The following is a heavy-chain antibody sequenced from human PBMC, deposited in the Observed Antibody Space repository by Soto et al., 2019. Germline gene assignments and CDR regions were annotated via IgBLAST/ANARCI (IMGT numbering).Heavy chain of an antibody. J-gene: IGHJ4*02. Sequence: EVQLLESGGGLVQPGGSLRLSCAASGFTFSSYAMSWVRQAPGKGLEWVSAISGSGGSTYYADSVKGRFTISRDNSKNTLYLQMNSLRAEYTAIYYCAKDNDRGVINYFDYWGQGTLVTVSS. CDR3: AKDNDRGVINYFDY. CDR2: ISGSGGST. CDR1: GFTFSSYA. V-gene: IGHV3-23*01. D-gene: IGHD3-10*02.